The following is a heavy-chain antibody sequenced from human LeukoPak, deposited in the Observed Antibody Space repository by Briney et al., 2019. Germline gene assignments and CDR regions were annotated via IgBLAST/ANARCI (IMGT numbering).Heavy chain of an antibody. CDR1: GGSISSSSYY. V-gene: IGHV4-39*01. CDR3: ARQAGVVVAATFDY. J-gene: IGHJ4*02. CDR2: IYYSGST. Sequence: SETLSLTCTVSGGSISSSSYYWGWIRQPPGKGLEWIGSIYYSGSTYYNPSLKSRVTISVDTSKNQFSLKLSSVTAADTAVYYCARQAGVVVAATFDYWGQGTLVTVSS. D-gene: IGHD2-15*01.